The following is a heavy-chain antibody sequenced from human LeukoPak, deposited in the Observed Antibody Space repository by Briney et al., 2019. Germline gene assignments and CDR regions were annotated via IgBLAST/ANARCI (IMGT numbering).Heavy chain of an antibody. CDR3: AKAGIAVPATPEY. V-gene: IGHV3-23*01. CDR2: ISSSGGTT. J-gene: IGHJ4*02. CDR1: GFTLSSYA. Sequence: PGGSLRLSCAASGFTLSSYAMNWVRQARGRGLEWVSVISSSGGTTYYSASVKGRFITSRDNSKNTLSLQMNSLRAEDTAVYYCAKAGIAVPATPEYCGQGTQVTVSS. D-gene: IGHD6-19*01.